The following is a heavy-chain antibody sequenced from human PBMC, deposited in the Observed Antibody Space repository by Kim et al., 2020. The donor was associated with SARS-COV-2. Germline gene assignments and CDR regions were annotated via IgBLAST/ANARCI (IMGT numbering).Heavy chain of an antibody. J-gene: IGHJ3*02. V-gene: IGHV4-39*01. D-gene: IGHD6-6*01. CDR3: ASLEYSSPYDAFDI. Sequence: NRSLKSRVTITVDTSKNQFSLKLSSVTAADTAVYYCASLEYSSPYDAFDIWGQGTMVTVSS.